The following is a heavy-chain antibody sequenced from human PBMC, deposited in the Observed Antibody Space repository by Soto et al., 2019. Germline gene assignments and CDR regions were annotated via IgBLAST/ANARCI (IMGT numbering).Heavy chain of an antibody. D-gene: IGHD2-21*02. CDR1: GYTFTGYY. CDR2: INPNSGGT. Sequence: ASVKVSCKASGYTFTGYYMHWVRQAPGQGLEWMGWINPNSGGTNYAQKYQGWVTMTRDTSISTAYMELSRLRSDDTAVYYCARGTLAFCGGDCPAPYYYYGMDVWGQGTTVTVSS. CDR3: ARGTLAFCGGDCPAPYYYYGMDV. J-gene: IGHJ6*02. V-gene: IGHV1-2*04.